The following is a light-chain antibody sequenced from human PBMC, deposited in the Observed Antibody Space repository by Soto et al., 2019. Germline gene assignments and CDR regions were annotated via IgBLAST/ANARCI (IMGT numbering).Light chain of an antibody. CDR1: QSISSH. CDR2: AAS. J-gene: IGKJ2*01. CDR3: QQIYSIPYT. V-gene: IGKV1-39*01. Sequence: DIQMTQSPSSLSASVGDRVTITCRASQSISSHLNWYQQKPGKAPKVLIYAASSLQSGVPSRFSGSASGTALTLTISSLPPEDFATYYCQQIYSIPYTFGQGTKLEIK.